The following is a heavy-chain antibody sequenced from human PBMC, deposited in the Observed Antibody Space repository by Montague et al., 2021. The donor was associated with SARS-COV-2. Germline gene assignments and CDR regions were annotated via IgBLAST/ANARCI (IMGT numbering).Heavy chain of an antibody. D-gene: IGHD2/OR15-2a*01. J-gene: IGHJ4*02. Sequence: QSGAEVKKPGESLRISCKGSGYSFTSYWISWVRQMPGKGLEWMGRIDPRDSYTNYSPSFQGHVTISADKSISTAYLQWSSLKASDTAKYYCAGHSTRILNFDYWGQGTLVTVSS. CDR3: AGHSTRILNFDY. CDR2: IDPRDSYT. V-gene: IGHV5-10-1*01. CDR1: GYSFTSYW.